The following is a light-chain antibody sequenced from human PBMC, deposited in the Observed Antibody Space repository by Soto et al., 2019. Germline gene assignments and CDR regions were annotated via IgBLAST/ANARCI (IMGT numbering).Light chain of an antibody. CDR3: QQYTNRPPNT. CDR2: GAS. V-gene: IGKV3-15*01. CDR1: QRVYSN. J-gene: IGKJ5*01. Sequence: ELLMTQSPDALSASPGESRTLSCRASQRVYSNLAWYQQRPRQAPRLXXYGASTRATGVPARFSGRVSGTEFTLTISSLQSDDFAAYYGQQYTNRPPNTFGQGTRLDIK.